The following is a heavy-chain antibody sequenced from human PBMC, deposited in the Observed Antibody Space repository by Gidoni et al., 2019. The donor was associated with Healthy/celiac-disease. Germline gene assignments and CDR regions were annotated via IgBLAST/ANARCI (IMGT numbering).Heavy chain of an antibody. Sequence: EVQLVESGGGLVQPGGSLRLSCAASGFTFSDHYMDWVRQAPGKGLEWVGRTRNKANSYTTEYAASVKGRFTISRDDSKNSLYLQMNSLKTEDTAVYYCARSSDPLYGDFDAFDIWGQGTMVTVSS. CDR1: GFTFSDHY. CDR3: ARSSDPLYGDFDAFDI. V-gene: IGHV3-72*01. D-gene: IGHD4-17*01. CDR2: TRNKANSYTT. J-gene: IGHJ3*02.